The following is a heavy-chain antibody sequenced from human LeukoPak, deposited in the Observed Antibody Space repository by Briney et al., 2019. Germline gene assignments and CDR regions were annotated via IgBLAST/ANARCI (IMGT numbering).Heavy chain of an antibody. J-gene: IGHJ4*02. CDR1: GYTFNTYG. Sequence: ASVKVSCKASGYTFNTYGISGVRQAPGQGLEEMGWFSTYNGDVNYVQNLQGRVTMTTDTSASTAYMELMSLRSDDTAVYYCLRDAQRPRLTPDYWSQGTLVTVSS. CDR3: LRDAQRPRLTPDY. V-gene: IGHV1-18*01. CDR2: FSTYNGDV. D-gene: IGHD6-25*01.